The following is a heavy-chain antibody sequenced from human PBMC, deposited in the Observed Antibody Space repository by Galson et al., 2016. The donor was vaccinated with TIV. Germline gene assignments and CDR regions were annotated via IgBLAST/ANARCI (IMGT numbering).Heavy chain of an antibody. D-gene: IGHD3-9*01. J-gene: IGHJ4*02. CDR2: ISRSGRT. CDR1: GGAFSGDS. V-gene: IGHV4-34*01. Sequence: SETLSLTCAVYGGAFSGDSWSWIRQPPGKGLEWIGEISRSGRTNHKPSLKSRVTISLDRPKNQFSLRLTSVTAADTAVYYCARGRKTRGRFFDWFVGPDHWGQGALVTVSS. CDR3: ARGRKTRGRFFDWFVGPDH.